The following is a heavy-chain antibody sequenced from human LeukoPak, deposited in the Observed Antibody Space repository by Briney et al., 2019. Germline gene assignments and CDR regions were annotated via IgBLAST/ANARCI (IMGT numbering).Heavy chain of an antibody. Sequence: PGGSLRLSCAASGFILSSYGMHWVRQAPGKGLEWVAVIWYDGSNKYYADSVKGRFTISRDNSKNTLYLQMNSLRAEDTAVYYCARERETVTSYYFDYWGQGTLVTVSS. J-gene: IGHJ4*02. CDR1: GFILSSYG. CDR2: IWYDGSNK. D-gene: IGHD4-17*01. V-gene: IGHV3-33*01. CDR3: ARERETVTSYYFDY.